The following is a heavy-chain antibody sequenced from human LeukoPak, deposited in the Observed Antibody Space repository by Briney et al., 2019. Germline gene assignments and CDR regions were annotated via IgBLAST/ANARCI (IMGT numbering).Heavy chain of an antibody. CDR1: GFTFSSYS. CDR3: ARDRRGSYFDI. J-gene: IGHJ3*02. Sequence: PGGSLSLSCAASGFTFSSYSMNWVRPAPGKGLEWVSSISSSSSYIYYADSVKGRFTISRDNAKNSLYLQMNSLRAEDTAVYYCARDRRGSYFDIWGQGTMVTVSS. CDR2: ISSSSSYI. D-gene: IGHD3-10*01. V-gene: IGHV3-21*01.